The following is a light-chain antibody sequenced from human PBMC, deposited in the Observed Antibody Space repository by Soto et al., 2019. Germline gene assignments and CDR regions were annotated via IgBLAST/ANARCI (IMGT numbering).Light chain of an antibody. V-gene: IGKV3-15*01. CDR2: GAF. CDR1: QSVRSN. CDR3: QQYNDWPLT. J-gene: IGKJ1*01. Sequence: EIVMTQSPVTLSVSPGERATLSCRASQSVRSNLAGYQQKPGQAPSLLIYGAFTRATGIPTRLSGTGSGTEFTLTISSLQSEDFALYYCQQYNDWPLTFGQGTKVEV.